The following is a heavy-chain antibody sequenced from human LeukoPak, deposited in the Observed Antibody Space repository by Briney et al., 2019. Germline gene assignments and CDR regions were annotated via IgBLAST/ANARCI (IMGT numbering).Heavy chain of an antibody. CDR3: TTDPRKNYYDISGYYPAFDI. CDR1: GFTFSNAW. J-gene: IGHJ3*02. D-gene: IGHD3-22*01. Sequence: GGSLRLSCAASGFTFSNAWMSWVRQAPGKGLEWVGRIKSKIDGGTTDYATPVKGRFTISRDDSKNTLFLQMNSLKTEDTAVYYCTTDPRKNYYDISGYYPAFDIWGQGTMVTVSS. V-gene: IGHV3-15*01. CDR2: IKSKIDGGTT.